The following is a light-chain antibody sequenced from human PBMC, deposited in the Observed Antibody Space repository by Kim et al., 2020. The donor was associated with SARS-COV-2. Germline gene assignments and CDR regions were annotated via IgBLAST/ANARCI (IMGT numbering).Light chain of an antibody. CDR1: SGHSTYA. J-gene: IGLJ2*01. CDR3: QTWGTGIVV. CDR2: LNNDGSH. Sequence: SCKLTCTRSSGHSTYAVAWHQQHSEKGPRYLMKLNNDGSHTKGDGIPDRFSGSSSGTERYLTISSLQSEDEADYYCQTWGTGIVVFGGGTQLTVL. V-gene: IGLV4-69*01.